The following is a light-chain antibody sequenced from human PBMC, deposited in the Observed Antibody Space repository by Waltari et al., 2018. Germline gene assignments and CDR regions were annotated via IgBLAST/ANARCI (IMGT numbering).Light chain of an antibody. CDR2: GAS. Sequence: LSCRASQGISSDLAWYQQRPGQGPRLLIFGASTRAAGVPARFSGSGSGTEFTLTISSLQSEDFGVDYCQQSKIWPAFGEGTKVEIK. J-gene: IGKJ1*01. CDR1: QGISSD. V-gene: IGKV3-15*01. CDR3: QQSKIWPA.